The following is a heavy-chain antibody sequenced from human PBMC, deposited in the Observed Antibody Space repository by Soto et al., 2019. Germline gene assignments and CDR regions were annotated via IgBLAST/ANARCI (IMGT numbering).Heavy chain of an antibody. D-gene: IGHD6-25*01. CDR3: ARDCKDSGSGYAKGGFDP. CDR1: GFTFSNYA. Sequence: EVQLLESGGGLVQPGGSLRLSCAASGFTFSNYAMSWVRQAPGKRLEWVSDIRGSGSSTYYADSVTGRFNISRDNSRNTLYLQMNSLRADDTALYCCARDCKDSGSGYAKGGFDPWGQGTLVTVSS. CDR2: IRGSGSST. J-gene: IGHJ5*02. V-gene: IGHV3-23*01.